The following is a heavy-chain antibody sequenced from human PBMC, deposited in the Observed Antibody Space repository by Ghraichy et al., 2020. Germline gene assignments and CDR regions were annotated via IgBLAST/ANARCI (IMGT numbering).Heavy chain of an antibody. D-gene: IGHD1-26*01. Sequence: GGSLRLSCAASGFRFSGYTMAWVRQAPGEGLQWVSVISDGGATTYYSDSVKGRFTITRDDSKTTLYLQMNSLRAKDTALYYCAKDEGVVGVPDAFDIWGQGTMVTVSS. CDR3: AKDEGVVGVPDAFDI. CDR1: GFRFSGYT. V-gene: IGHV3-23*01. CDR2: ISDGGATT. J-gene: IGHJ3*02.